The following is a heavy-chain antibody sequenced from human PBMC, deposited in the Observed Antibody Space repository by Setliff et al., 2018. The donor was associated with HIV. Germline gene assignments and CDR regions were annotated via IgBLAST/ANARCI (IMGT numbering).Heavy chain of an antibody. CDR1: GFTFSSYW. V-gene: IGHV3-7*03. J-gene: IGHJ4*02. CDR3: ARGFCSNTSCRGVMDY. D-gene: IGHD2-2*01. CDR2: IKEDGSEK. Sequence: GGSLRLSCAASGFTFSSYWMSWVRQAPGKGLEYVAIIKEDGSEKYYVDSVKGRFTTSRDNSKNSLYLEMNSLTSNDTAVYYCARGFCSNTSCRGVMDYWGQGTLVTVSS.